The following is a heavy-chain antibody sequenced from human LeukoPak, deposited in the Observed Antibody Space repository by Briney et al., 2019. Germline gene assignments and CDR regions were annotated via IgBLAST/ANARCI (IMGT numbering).Heavy chain of an antibody. D-gene: IGHD5-24*01. CDR2: IYTSGST. Sequence: SQTLSLTRTVSGGSISSGSYYWSWIRQPAGKGLEWIGRIYTSGSTNYNPSLKSRVTISVDTSKNQFSLKLSSVTAADTAVYYCARTRVQMATMGSISAFDIWGQGTMVIVSS. CDR1: GGSISSGSYY. V-gene: IGHV4-61*02. J-gene: IGHJ3*02. CDR3: ARTRVQMATMGSISAFDI.